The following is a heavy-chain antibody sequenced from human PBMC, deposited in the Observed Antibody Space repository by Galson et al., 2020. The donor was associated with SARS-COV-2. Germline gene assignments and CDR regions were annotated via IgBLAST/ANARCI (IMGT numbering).Heavy chain of an antibody. D-gene: IGHD2-15*01. V-gene: IGHV1-24*01. Sequence: ASVKVSCKVSGYTLTELSMHWVRQAPGKGLEWMGGFDPEDGETIYAQKFQGRVTMTEDTSTDTAYMELSSLRYEDTAVYYCATHFAVVVAATRVYWGQGTLVTVS. CDR1: GYTLTELS. CDR3: ATHFAVVVAATRVY. CDR2: FDPEDGET. J-gene: IGHJ4*02.